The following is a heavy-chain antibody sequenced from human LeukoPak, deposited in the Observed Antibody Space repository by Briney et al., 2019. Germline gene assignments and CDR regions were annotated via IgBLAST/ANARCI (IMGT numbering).Heavy chain of an antibody. Sequence: GGSLRLSCAASGFTLSTFDMNWVRQAPGKGLEWVSSISTSSRYIYYRDSVKGRLTISRDDAKNSLYLQMNSLTVEDTAVYYCARADCSGSTCYLRHSWFDPWGQGTLVTVCS. CDR2: ISTSSRYI. CDR1: GFTLSTFD. J-gene: IGHJ5*02. D-gene: IGHD2-2*01. V-gene: IGHV3-21*06. CDR3: ARADCSGSTCYLRHSWFDP.